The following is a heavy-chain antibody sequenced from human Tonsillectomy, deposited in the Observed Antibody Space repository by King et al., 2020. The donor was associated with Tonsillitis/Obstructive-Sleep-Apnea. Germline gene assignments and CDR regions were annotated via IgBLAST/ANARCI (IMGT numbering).Heavy chain of an antibody. V-gene: IGHV5-51*01. CDR2: IYPGDSDT. CDR3: ARPTGDCSGGNCYSDY. CDR1: GYGFPSYW. D-gene: IGHD2-15*01. J-gene: IGHJ4*02. Sequence: FQLVQSGAEVKKPGESLRISCKGFGYGFPSYWIAWVRQMPGRGLEWMGIIYPGDSDTRYSPSFQGQVTISADKSIRTAYLQWNNLKTSDTAIYYCARPTGDCSGGNCYSDYGGQGTLVTVS.